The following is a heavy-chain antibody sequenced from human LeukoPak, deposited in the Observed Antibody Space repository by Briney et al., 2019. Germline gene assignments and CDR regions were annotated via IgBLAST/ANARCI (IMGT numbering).Heavy chain of an antibody. D-gene: IGHD3-16*01. V-gene: IGHV3-15*01. CDR1: GFTFSNAW. CDR3: TTEEYDYVWGRYGRSDY. CDR2: IKSKTDGGTT. J-gene: IGHJ4*02. Sequence: GGSLRLSCAASGFTFSNAWMSWVRQAPGKGLEWVGRIKSKTDGGTTDYAAPVKGRFTISRDDSKNTLYLQMNSLKTEDTAVYYCTTEEYDYVWGRYGRSDYWGQGTLVTVSS.